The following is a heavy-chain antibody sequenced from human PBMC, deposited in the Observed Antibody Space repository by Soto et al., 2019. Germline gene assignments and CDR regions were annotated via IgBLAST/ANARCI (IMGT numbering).Heavy chain of an antibody. CDR1: GGTFSSYA. CDR3: ARGRVDIVLVPAARSDYYYGMDV. Sequence: QVQLVQSGAEVKKPGSSVKVSCKASGGTFSSYAISWVRQAPGQGLEWMGGIIPIFGTANYAQKFQGRVTITADESTRTAYMELSSLRSEDTAVYYCARGRVDIVLVPAARSDYYYGMDVWGQGTTVTVSS. CDR2: IIPIFGTA. J-gene: IGHJ6*02. D-gene: IGHD2-2*03. V-gene: IGHV1-69*12.